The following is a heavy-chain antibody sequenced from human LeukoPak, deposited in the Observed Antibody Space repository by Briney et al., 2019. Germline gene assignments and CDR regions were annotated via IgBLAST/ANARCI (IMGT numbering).Heavy chain of an antibody. D-gene: IGHD1-26*01. V-gene: IGHV3-23*01. CDR2: ISGSGGST. CDR3: AKDTSIVGPTGWFDP. J-gene: IGHJ5*02. Sequence: GGSLRLSCAASGFTFSSYAMSWVRQAPGKGLEWVSAISGSGGSTYYAGSVKGRFTISRDNSKNSLYLQMNSLRAEDTAVYYCAKDTSIVGPTGWFDPWGQGTLVTVSS. CDR1: GFTFSSYA.